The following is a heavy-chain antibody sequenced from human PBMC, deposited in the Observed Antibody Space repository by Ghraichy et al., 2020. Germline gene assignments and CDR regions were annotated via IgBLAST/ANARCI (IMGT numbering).Heavy chain of an antibody. CDR1: RSNVSNSD. D-gene: IGHD4-11*01. CDR3: ARGNDYSNYEGGGWYYYYYGMDV. J-gene: IGHJ6*02. V-gene: IGHV1-2*02. CDR2: INPNSAGT. Sequence: ASVKVSCKIARSNVSNSDTFRKLLSPVQVLERMGWINPNSAGTNYAQKFQGRVTMTRDTSINTAYMELSRLRSDDTAVYYCARGNDYSNYEGGGWYYYYYGMDVWGQGTTVTVSS.